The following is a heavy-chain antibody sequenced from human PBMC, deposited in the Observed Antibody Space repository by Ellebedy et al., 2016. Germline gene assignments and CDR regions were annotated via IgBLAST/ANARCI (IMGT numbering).Heavy chain of an antibody. CDR1: GFTFSSYA. J-gene: IGHJ5*02. V-gene: IGHV3-23*01. Sequence: LSLTCAASGFTFSSYAMSWVRQAPGKGLEWVSAISGSGGSTYYADSVKGRFTISRDNSKNTLYLQMNSLRAEDTAVYYCARHTLPSTYNRFDPWGQGTLVTVSS. D-gene: IGHD2/OR15-2a*01. CDR3: ARHTLPSTYNRFDP. CDR2: ISGSGGST.